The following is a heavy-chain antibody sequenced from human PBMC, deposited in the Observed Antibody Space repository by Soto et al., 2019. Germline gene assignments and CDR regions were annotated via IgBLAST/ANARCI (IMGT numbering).Heavy chain of an antibody. CDR2: ISSSGSTI. CDR3: ARVRGSSTTGGWFDP. D-gene: IGHD2-2*01. J-gene: IGHJ5*02. Sequence: GGSLRLSCAASGFTFSSCGMNWVRQAPGKGLEWGSYISSSGSTIYYADSVKGRFTISRDNAKNSLYLQMNSLRAEDTAVYYCARVRGSSTTGGWFDPWGQGTLVTVSS. V-gene: IGHV3-48*03. CDR1: GFTFSSCG.